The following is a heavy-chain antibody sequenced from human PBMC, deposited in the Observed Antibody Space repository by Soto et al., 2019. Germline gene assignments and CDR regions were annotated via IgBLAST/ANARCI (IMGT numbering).Heavy chain of an antibody. CDR1: GGSISSYY. Sequence: SETLSLTCSVSGGSISSYYCSWFRQPPGKGLEWIGHMHYGGNSDYNPSLRSRVTLSVDTSKNQFSLKLKSVTAADTAVYYCAREKRVGGYCSGGSCSLGMDVWGQGTTVTVSS. J-gene: IGHJ6*02. CDR2: MHYGGNS. V-gene: IGHV4-59*01. D-gene: IGHD2-15*01. CDR3: AREKRVGGYCSGGSCSLGMDV.